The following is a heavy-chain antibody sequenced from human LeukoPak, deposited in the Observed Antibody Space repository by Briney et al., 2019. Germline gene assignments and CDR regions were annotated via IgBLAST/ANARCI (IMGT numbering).Heavy chain of an antibody. J-gene: IGHJ4*02. CDR3: DFGFYFDF. CDR1: GFTFSSYA. Sequence: GGSLRLSCAGSGFTFSSYAMNWVRQAPGKGLEWVSGITDTGRSTYYPDSVKGRFTVSRDNSKNTLYLQMNSLRAADTALCYCDFGFYFDFWGQGALVTVSS. D-gene: IGHD3-16*01. V-gene: IGHV3-23*01. CDR2: ITDTGRST.